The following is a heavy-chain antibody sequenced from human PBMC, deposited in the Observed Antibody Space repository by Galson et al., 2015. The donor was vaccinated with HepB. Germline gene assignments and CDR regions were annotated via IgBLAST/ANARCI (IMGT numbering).Heavy chain of an antibody. CDR2: ISAYNGNT. V-gene: IGHV1-18*01. Sequence: SVKVSCKASGYTFTSYGISWVRQAPGQGPEWMGWISAYNGNTNYAQKLQGRVTMTTDTSTSTAYMELRSLRSDDTAVYYCARPRDIVVVPAAGGAFDIWGQGTMVTVSS. J-gene: IGHJ3*02. CDR1: GYTFTSYG. D-gene: IGHD2-2*01. CDR3: ARPRDIVVVPAAGGAFDI.